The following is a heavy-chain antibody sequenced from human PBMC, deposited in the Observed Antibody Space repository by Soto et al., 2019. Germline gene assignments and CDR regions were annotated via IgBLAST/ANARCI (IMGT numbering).Heavy chain of an antibody. J-gene: IGHJ6*02. CDR3: ARSKEKYAWEEIGSYYYYGTEV. CDR2: ISSSSSYI. Sequence: PGGSLRLSCAASGFTFSSYSMNWVRQAPGKGLEWVSSISSSSSYIYYADSVKGRFTISRDNAKNSLYQQMNSLRAEDTAVYYCARSKEKYAWEEIGSYYYYGTEVWGQGTTVTVSS. CDR1: GFTFSSYS. D-gene: IGHD1-26*01. V-gene: IGHV3-21*01.